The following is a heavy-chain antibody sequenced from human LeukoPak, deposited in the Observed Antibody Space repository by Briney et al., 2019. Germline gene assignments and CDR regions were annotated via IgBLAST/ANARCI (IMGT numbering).Heavy chain of an antibody. Sequence: ASVNVSCKASGGTFSSYAISWVRQAPGQGLEWMGGSIPIFGTANYAQKFQGSVTITADESTSTAYMELSSLRSEDTAVYYCARDIVVVPAAIPRSWFDPWGQGTLVTVSS. D-gene: IGHD2-2*01. V-gene: IGHV1-69*13. CDR2: SIPIFGTA. J-gene: IGHJ5*02. CDR3: ARDIVVVPAAIPRSWFDP. CDR1: GGTFSSYA.